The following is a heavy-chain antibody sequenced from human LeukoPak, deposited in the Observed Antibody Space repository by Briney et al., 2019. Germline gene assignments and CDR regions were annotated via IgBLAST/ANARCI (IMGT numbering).Heavy chain of an antibody. J-gene: IGHJ4*02. D-gene: IGHD6-13*01. CDR1: GFTVSSNY. V-gene: IGHV3-53*04. CDR3: ARFTTYIAAAGYYFDY. CDR2: IYSGGST. Sequence: GGSLRLSCAASGFTVSSNYMTWVRQAPGKGLEWVSVIYSGGSTYYADSVKGRFTISRHNSKNTLYLQMNSLRAEDTAVYYCARFTTYIAAAGYYFDYWGQGTLVTVSS.